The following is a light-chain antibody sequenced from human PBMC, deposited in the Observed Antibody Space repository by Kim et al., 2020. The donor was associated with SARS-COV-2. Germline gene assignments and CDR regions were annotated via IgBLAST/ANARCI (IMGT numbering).Light chain of an antibody. J-gene: IGLJ3*02. CDR1: TSKIGDNR. CDR3: AAWNDSLNGWV. Sequence: GQRVTVTYSSRTSKIGDNRANWYQQRPGTAPKLVICSNNQRPSGVPDRFSGSKSGTSASLAISGLQSEDEGDYYCAAWNDSLNGWVFGGGTQLTVL. CDR2: SNN. V-gene: IGLV1-44*01.